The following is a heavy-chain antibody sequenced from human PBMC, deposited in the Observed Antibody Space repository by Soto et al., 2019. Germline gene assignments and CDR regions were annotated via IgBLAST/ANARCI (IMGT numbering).Heavy chain of an antibody. D-gene: IGHD6-19*01. CDR3: AKIVVAVAGSIAY. CDR2: ISYDGSNK. Sequence: QVQLVESGGGVVQPGRSLRLSCAASGFTFSSYGMHWVRQAPGKGLEWVAVISYDGSNKYYADSVKGRFTISRDNSKNTLYLQMNSLRAEDTAVYYCAKIVVAVAGSIAYWGQGTLVTVSS. V-gene: IGHV3-30*18. CDR1: GFTFSSYG. J-gene: IGHJ4*02.